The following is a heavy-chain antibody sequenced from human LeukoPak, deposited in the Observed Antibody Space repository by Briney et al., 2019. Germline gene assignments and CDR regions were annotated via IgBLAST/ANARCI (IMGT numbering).Heavy chain of an antibody. J-gene: IGHJ4*02. V-gene: IGHV3-9*01. CDR2: ISWNSGSI. Sequence: GGSLRLSCAASGFTFDDYAMHWVRQAPGKGLEWVSGISWNSGSIGYADSVKGRLTISRDNAKNSLYLQMNSLRAEDTAVYYCARVTQITGTTYYFDYWGQGTLVTVSS. D-gene: IGHD1-20*01. CDR3: ARVTQITGTTYYFDY. CDR1: GFTFDDYA.